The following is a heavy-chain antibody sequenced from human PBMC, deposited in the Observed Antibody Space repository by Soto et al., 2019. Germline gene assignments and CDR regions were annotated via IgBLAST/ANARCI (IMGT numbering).Heavy chain of an antibody. CDR1: GYTFTGYY. V-gene: IGHV1-2*04. CDR3: AREDSSSWILYGMDV. Sequence: ASVKVSCKASGYTFTGYYMHWVRQAPGQGLEWMGWINPNSGGTNYAQKFQGWVTMTRDTSISTAYMELSRLRSDDTAVYYCAREDSSSWILYGMDVWGQGTTVTVSS. J-gene: IGHJ6*02. D-gene: IGHD6-13*01. CDR2: INPNSGGT.